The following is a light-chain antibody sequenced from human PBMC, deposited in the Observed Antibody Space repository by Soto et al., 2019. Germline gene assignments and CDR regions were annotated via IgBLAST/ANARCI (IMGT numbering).Light chain of an antibody. CDR1: QSFSSY. CDR2: DAS. V-gene: IGKV3-11*01. Sequence: VSTHSPAPLSLSPGERATLSCRSSQSFSSYLAWYQQKPGQAPRLLLYDASYRATGIPARCSGSGSGTDFTLTISSLEPEDFAVYYCQQRSNWITFGQGTRLEIK. J-gene: IGKJ5*01. CDR3: QQRSNWIT.